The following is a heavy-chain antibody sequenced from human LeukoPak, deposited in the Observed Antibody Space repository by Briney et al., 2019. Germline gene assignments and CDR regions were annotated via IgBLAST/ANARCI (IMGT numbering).Heavy chain of an antibody. V-gene: IGHV3-30-3*01. CDR2: ISYDGGSK. CDR3: ARDRDSSSWYVPDY. CDR1: GFTFSSNV. Sequence: GRSLRLSCGASGFTFSSNVMHWVRQAPGRGLEWVAMISYDGGSKYYADSVKGRFTISRDNSKNTLYLQMNSLRAEDTAVYYCARDRDSSSWYVPDYWGQGTLVTVSS. D-gene: IGHD6-13*01. J-gene: IGHJ4*02.